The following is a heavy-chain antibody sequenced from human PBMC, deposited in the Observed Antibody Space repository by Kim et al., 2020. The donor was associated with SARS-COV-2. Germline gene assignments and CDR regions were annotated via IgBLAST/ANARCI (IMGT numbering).Heavy chain of an antibody. CDR2: INPSGGST. D-gene: IGHD3-3*01. J-gene: IGHJ4*02. Sequence: ASVKVSCKASGYTFTSYYMHWVRQAPGQGLEWIGIINPSGGSTSYAQKFQGRVTMTRDTSTSTVYMEMSSLRSVDTAVYYCARDGCSGYSTYYFDYSGQGTLVNVPS. CDR3: ARDGCSGYSTYYFDY. V-gene: IGHV1-46*01. CDR1: GYTFTSYY.